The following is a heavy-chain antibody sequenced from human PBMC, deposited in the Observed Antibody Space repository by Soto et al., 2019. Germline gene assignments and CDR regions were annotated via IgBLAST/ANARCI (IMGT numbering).Heavy chain of an antibody. CDR1: GGSISSGGYY. V-gene: IGHV4-31*03. CDR3: ARDGRLYGMDV. D-gene: IGHD3-22*01. J-gene: IGHJ6*02. CDR2: IYYSGST. Sequence: PSETLSLTCTVSGGSISSGGYYWSWIRQHPGKGLEWIGYIYYSGSTYYNPSLKSRVTISVDTSKNQFSLKLSSVTAADTAVYYCARDGRLYGMDVWGQGTTVTVS.